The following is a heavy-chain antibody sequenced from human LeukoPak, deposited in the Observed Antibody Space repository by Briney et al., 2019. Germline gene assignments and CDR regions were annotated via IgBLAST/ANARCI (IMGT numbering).Heavy chain of an antibody. J-gene: IGHJ4*02. CDR2: IIVSGVST. V-gene: IGHV3-23*01. D-gene: IGHD3-22*01. CDR1: GFTFSSYA. Sequence: PGGSLRLSCAASGFTFSSYAMSWVRQAPGKGLEWVSAIIVSGVSTYYEDSVNGRFTISRDNSKNTLYLQMNSLRAEDTAVYYCAKPTVNYYDSSGYIDLGYFDYWGQGTLVTVSS. CDR3: AKPTVNYYDSSGYIDLGYFDY.